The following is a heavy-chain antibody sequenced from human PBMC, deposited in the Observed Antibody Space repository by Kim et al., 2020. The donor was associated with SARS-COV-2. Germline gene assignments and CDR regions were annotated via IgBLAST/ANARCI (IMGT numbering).Heavy chain of an antibody. CDR2: IYYSGST. Sequence: SETLSLTCTVSGGSISSGGYYWSWIRQHPGKGLEWIGYIYYSGSTYYNPSLKSRVTISVDTSKNQFSLKLSSVTAADTAVYYCARGVGYCSSTSCYHASMDVWGQGTTVTVSS. V-gene: IGHV4-31*03. J-gene: IGHJ6*02. CDR3: ARGVGYCSSTSCYHASMDV. CDR1: GGSISSGGYY. D-gene: IGHD2-2*01.